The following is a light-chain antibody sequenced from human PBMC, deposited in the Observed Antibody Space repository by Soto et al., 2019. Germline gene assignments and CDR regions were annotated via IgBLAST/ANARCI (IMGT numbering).Light chain of an antibody. CDR3: QQRNRWPPVT. CDR2: DAF. J-gene: IGKJ4*01. V-gene: IGKV3-11*01. Sequence: ESVLTQSPATLCLSPGERATLSCRASPSVSNSLAWYQHKPGQAPRLLIYDAFNRATGVPTRFSGSGSGTDFTLTISSLEPEDFAVYYCQQRNRWPPVTFGGGTKVDIK. CDR1: PSVSNS.